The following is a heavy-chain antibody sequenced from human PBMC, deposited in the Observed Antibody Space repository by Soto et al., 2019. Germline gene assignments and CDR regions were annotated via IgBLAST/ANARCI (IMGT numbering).Heavy chain of an antibody. D-gene: IGHD3-22*01. CDR1: GGTFSSYA. V-gene: IGHV1-69*01. J-gene: IGHJ4*02. Sequence: QVQLVQSGAEVKKPGSSVKVSCKASGGTFSSYAISWVRQAPGQGLEWRGGIIPIFGTANYAQKFQDRVTITAEESTSTAYMELSSLRSEDTAVYYCARGYYYDSSGYYSNAYYFDYWGQGTRVTVSS. CDR3: ARGYYYDSSGYYSNAYYFDY. CDR2: IIPIFGTA.